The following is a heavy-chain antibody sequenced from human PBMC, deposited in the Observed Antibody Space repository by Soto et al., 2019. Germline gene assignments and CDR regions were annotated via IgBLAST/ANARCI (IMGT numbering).Heavy chain of an antibody. CDR2: IKPSGGST. CDR1: GYTFTSYY. J-gene: IGHJ4*02. V-gene: IGHV1-46*01. Sequence: QVQLVQSGAEVKKPGASVKVSCKASGYTFTSYYMHWVRQAPGQGLEWMGIIKPSGGSTTYAQKFQGRVTMIRDTSTSTVYIELSSTRSEDTSVYYCARVPTVTQQYFFDFWGQGNMVTVSS. D-gene: IGHD4-17*01. CDR3: ARVPTVTQQYFFDF.